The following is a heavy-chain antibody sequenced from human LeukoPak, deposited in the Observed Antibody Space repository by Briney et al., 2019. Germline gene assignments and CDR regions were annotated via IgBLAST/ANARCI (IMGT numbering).Heavy chain of an antibody. CDR3: AKASGATTVELAFDP. CDR1: GFTFSSYA. J-gene: IGHJ5*02. CDR2: ISGSGGST. D-gene: IGHD6-6*01. V-gene: IGHV3-23*01. Sequence: GGSLRLSCAASGFTFSSYAMSWVRQAPGKGLEWVSAISGSGGSTYYADSVKGRFTISRDNSKNTLYLQMNSLRAEDTAVYYCAKASGATTVELAFDPWGQGTLVTVSS.